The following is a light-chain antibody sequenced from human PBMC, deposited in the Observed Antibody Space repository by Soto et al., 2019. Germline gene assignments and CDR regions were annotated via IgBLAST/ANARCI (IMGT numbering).Light chain of an antibody. Sequence: EIVMTQSPGTLSLSPGERATLSCRASQSVSSRLAWYQQKPGQAPRLLNSGASSRATGIPDRFSGSGFGTDFTLTISRLEPEDFALYYCQHYAGGSRITFGQGTRLEI. CDR2: GAS. CDR1: QSVSSR. J-gene: IGKJ5*01. CDR3: QHYAGGSRIT. V-gene: IGKV3-20*01.